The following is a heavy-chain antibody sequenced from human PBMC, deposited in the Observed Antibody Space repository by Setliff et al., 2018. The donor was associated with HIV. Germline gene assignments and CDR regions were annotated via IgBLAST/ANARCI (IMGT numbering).Heavy chain of an antibody. Sequence: TSETLSLTCTVSNGSINSGSYYWSWIRQPAGKRLEWIGRTYTSENTNYNPSFKSRVTISLDTARNQFSLELTSVTATDTAVYYCARDRRDDYYLTAYFGSLGQGTVVTVSS. CDR3: ARDRRDDYYLTAYFGS. CDR2: TYTSENT. V-gene: IGHV4-61*02. CDR1: NGSINSGSYY. D-gene: IGHD1-26*01. J-gene: IGHJ4*02.